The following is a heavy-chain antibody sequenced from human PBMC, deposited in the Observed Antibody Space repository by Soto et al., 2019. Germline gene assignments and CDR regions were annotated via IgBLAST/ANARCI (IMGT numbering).Heavy chain of an antibody. J-gene: IGHJ6*02. Sequence: SETLSLTCAVYGGSFSGYYWSWIRQPPGKGLEWIGEINHSGSTNYNPSLKSRVTISVDTSKNQFSLKLSSVTAADTAVYYCARAGYGDYGTSYYYYGMDVWGQGATVTAP. CDR3: ARAGYGDYGTSYYYYGMDV. V-gene: IGHV4-34*01. D-gene: IGHD4-17*01. CDR2: INHSGST. CDR1: GGSFSGYY.